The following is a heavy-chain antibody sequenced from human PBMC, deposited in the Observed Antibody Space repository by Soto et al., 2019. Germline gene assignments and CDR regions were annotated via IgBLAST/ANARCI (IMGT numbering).Heavy chain of an antibody. CDR3: TNPQVYYGMDV. CDR1: GFTFSGFA. Sequence: EVQLVESGGGLVQPGGFLKLSCAASGFTFSGFAEQWVRQASGKGLEWVGRIRSKANNYATAYAASVQGRFTIFRDDLKNTAYLQMNSLKTEDTAVYYCTNPQVYYGMDVWGQGTTVTVS. CDR2: IRSKANNYAT. V-gene: IGHV3-73*02. J-gene: IGHJ6*02.